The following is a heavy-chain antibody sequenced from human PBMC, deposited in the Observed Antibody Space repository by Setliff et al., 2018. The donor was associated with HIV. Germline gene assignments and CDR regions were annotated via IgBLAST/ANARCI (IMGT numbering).Heavy chain of an antibody. Sequence: GGSLRLSCAASGFTFSSYSMNWVRQAPGKGLEWVSSISSSSSYIYYADSVKGRFTISRDNAKDSLYLQMNSLRAEDTAVYYCAREWNGGYDYWGQGTLVTVSS. V-gene: IGHV3-21*01. CDR3: AREWNGGYDY. CDR1: GFTFSSYS. CDR2: ISSSSSYI. D-gene: IGHD2-8*01. J-gene: IGHJ4*02.